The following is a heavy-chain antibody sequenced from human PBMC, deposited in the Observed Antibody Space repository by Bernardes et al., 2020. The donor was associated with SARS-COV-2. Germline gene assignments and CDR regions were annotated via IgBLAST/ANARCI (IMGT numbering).Heavy chain of an antibody. Sequence: GGSLRLSCAASGFTFSNYAMSWVRQAPGKGLEWVSGIGGSGGSTYYAESVKGRFTISRDNSKNTLYLQMNSLRAEDTAVYYCANLVVVPADMVNWFDPWGQGTLVTVSS. J-gene: IGHJ5*02. CDR2: IGGSGGST. CDR1: GFTFSNYA. V-gene: IGHV3-23*01. D-gene: IGHD2-2*01. CDR3: ANLVVVPADMVNWFDP.